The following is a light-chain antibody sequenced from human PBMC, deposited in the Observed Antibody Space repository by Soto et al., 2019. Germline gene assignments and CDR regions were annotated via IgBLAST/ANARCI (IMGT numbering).Light chain of an antibody. CDR2: EVS. J-gene: IGLJ1*01. CDR1: SSDVGGYNY. V-gene: IGLV2-14*01. Sequence: QSALTQPASVSGSPGQSITISCTGTSSDVGGYNYVSWYQQHPGKAPKLMIYEVSNRPSGVSHRFSGSKSGNTASLTISGLQAEDEADYYCSSYRSSSTPLIFGTGTKVTVL. CDR3: SSYRSSSTPLI.